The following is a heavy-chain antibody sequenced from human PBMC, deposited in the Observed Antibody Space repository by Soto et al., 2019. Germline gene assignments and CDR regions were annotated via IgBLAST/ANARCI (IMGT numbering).Heavy chain of an antibody. CDR3: ARGGSGYTWFNEF. Sequence: QEQLVQSGAEVKRPGSSVKVSCKASGGLFSSYPISGVRQVPGQGLEWMGGVSPVFETAYYTQRFQGRVTITADESTNTAYMELSSLRSEDTAIYYCARGGSGYTWFNEFWGQGTLVTVSS. J-gene: IGHJ4*02. CDR2: VSPVFETA. V-gene: IGHV1-69*01. CDR1: GGLFSSYP. D-gene: IGHD3-22*01.